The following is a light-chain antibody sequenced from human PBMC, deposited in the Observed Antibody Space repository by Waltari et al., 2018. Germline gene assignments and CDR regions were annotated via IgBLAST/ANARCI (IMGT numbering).Light chain of an antibody. J-gene: IGKJ4*01. CDR2: HAS. CDR3: PQRANWPPLT. V-gene: IGKV3-11*01. Sequence: EIVLTQSPATLPLSPGERATPSCRASQCVSNFSAWYQQKPGQAPRLLIYHASNRATGIPDRFSGRGSGTDFTLTISSLEPGDSAVYYCPQRANWPPLTFGGGTRVEI. CDR1: QCVSNF.